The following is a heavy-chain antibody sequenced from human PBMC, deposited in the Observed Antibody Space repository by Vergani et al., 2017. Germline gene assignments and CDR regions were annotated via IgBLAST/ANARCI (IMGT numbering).Heavy chain of an antibody. V-gene: IGHV3-30*03. CDR2: ISYDGSNK. J-gene: IGHJ2*01. CDR1: GFTFSSYG. CDR3: ARAIYDFWRGTGWYFDL. Sequence: QVQLVESGGGVVQPGRSLRLSCAASGFTFSSYGMHWVRQAPGKGLEWVAVISYDGSNKYYADSVKGRFTISRDNSKNTLYLQMNSLRAEDTAVYYCARAIYDFWRGTGWYFDLWGRGTLVTVSS. D-gene: IGHD3-3*01.